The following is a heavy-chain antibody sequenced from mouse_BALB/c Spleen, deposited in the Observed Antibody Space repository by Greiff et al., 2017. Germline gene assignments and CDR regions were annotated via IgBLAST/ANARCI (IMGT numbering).Heavy chain of an antibody. V-gene: IGHV1-54*01. Sequence: VQLQESGAELVRPGTSVKVSCKASGYAFTNYLIEWVKQRPGQGLEWIGVINPGSGGTNYNEKFKGKATLTADKSSSTAYMQLSSLTSDDSAVYFCARGNWEGWFAYWGQGTLVTVSA. CDR2: INPGSGGT. CDR3: ARGNWEGWFAY. CDR1: GYAFTNYL. D-gene: IGHD4-1*01. J-gene: IGHJ3*01.